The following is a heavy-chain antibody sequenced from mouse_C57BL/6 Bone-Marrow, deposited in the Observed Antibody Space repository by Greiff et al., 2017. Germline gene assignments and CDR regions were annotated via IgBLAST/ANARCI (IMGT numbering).Heavy chain of an antibody. CDR2: INPNNGGT. CDR1: GYTFTDYY. J-gene: IGHJ2*01. D-gene: IGHD1-1*01. V-gene: IGHV1-26*01. Sequence: VQLQQSGPELVKPGASVKISCKASGYTFTDYYMNWVKQSHGKSLEWIGAINPNNGGTSYNQTFKGKATLTVDKSSSTAYMELRSLTSEDSAVYYCARSHLITTVVAGDYWGQGTTLTVSS. CDR3: ARSHLITTVVAGDY.